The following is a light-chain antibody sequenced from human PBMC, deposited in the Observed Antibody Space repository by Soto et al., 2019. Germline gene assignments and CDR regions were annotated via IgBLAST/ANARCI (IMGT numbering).Light chain of an antibody. CDR3: QQYNGYPT. CDR2: KAS. Sequence: DIQMTQSPSTLSASVGDRVTITCRASQSISTSLAWYQQKPGKAPKLLIYKASILESGVPSRLSGSGSGADFTLTISSLQPDDFATYYCQQYNGYPTFGQGTKVDIK. CDR1: QSISTS. J-gene: IGKJ1*01. V-gene: IGKV1-5*03.